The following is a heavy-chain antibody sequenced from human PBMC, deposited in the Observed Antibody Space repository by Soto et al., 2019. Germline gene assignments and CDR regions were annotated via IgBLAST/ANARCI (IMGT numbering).Heavy chain of an antibody. Sequence: GSLILSWAASGFTFSDYYMTWIRQAPGKGLEWVSYISSSATTIYYRDSVKGRFTISRDNAKNSLYLQMNSLRASDTAVYYCARVGQDYYYGMDVWGQGTTVTVSS. V-gene: IGHV3-11*01. CDR3: ARVGQDYYYGMDV. CDR2: ISSSATTI. J-gene: IGHJ6*02. CDR1: GFTFSDYY. D-gene: IGHD3-16*01.